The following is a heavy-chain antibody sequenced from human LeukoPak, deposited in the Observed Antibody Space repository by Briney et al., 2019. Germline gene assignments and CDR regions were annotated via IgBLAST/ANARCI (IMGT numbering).Heavy chain of an antibody. J-gene: IGHJ4*02. Sequence: ASVKVSCKASGYTFTSYGISWVRQAPGQGLEWMGWINPNSGGTDYAQKFQGRVTMTRDTSMSTAYMELSRLRSDDTAVYYCARGLMGTMVRGVLIYWGQGTLVTVSS. CDR2: INPNSGGT. CDR1: GYTFTSYG. D-gene: IGHD3-10*01. CDR3: ARGLMGTMVRGVLIY. V-gene: IGHV1-2*02.